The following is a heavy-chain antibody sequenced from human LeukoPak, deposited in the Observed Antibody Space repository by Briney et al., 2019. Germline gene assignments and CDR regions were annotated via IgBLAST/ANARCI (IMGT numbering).Heavy chain of an antibody. D-gene: IGHD6-19*01. V-gene: IGHV3-23*01. CDR2: ISGSGGST. Sequence: PGRSLRLSCAASGFTFDDYAMHWVRQAPGKGLEWVSAISGSGGSTYYADSVKGRFTISRDNSKNTLYLQMNSLRAEDTAVYYCAKRKESSGWYFSSGAEYFQHWGQGTLVTVSS. J-gene: IGHJ1*01. CDR1: GFTFDDYA. CDR3: AKRKESSGWYFSSGAEYFQH.